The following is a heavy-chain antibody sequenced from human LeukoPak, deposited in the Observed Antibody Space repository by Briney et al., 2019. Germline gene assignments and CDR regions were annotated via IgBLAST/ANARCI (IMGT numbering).Heavy chain of an antibody. V-gene: IGHV1-2*02. CDR1: GYNFTGNY. CDR2: INSKSGGT. Sequence: ASVKVSCKASGYNFTGNYIHWVRQAPGQGLEWMGWINSKSGGTKYAQQFQDRITLTRDTSIRTAYMELRSLTSDDTAMYYCARSLVNWGRGTLVTDSS. CDR3: ARSLVN. J-gene: IGHJ4*02. D-gene: IGHD6-6*01.